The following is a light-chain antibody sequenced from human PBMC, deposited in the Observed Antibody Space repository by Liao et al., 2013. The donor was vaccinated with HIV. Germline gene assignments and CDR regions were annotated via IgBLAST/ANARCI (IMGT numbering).Light chain of an antibody. CDR3: QAWDNRAEVV. CDR2: QGT. CDR1: KVGDKY. J-gene: IGLJ2*01. V-gene: IGLV3-1*01. Sequence: SYDLTQPPSVSVSPGQTASIICSEDKVGDKYVHWYQRRPGQPPVLVIYQGTKRPSGIPERFSGSYSGDTATLTISGTQVMDESDYFCQAWDNRAEVVFGGGTKLTVL.